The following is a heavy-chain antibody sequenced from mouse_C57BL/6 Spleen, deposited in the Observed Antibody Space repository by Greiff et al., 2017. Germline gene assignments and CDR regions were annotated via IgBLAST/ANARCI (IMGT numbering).Heavy chain of an antibody. CDR1: GYTFTSYW. Sequence: QVQLQQPGAELVRPGSSVKLSCKASGYTFTSYWMDWVKQRPGQGLEWIGNIYPSDSETHYNQKFKDKATLTVDKSSSTAYMQLSSLTSEDSAVYYCARRGKTRAMDDWGQGTSVTVSS. J-gene: IGHJ4*01. V-gene: IGHV1-61*01. CDR3: ARRGKTRAMDD. CDR2: IYPSDSET.